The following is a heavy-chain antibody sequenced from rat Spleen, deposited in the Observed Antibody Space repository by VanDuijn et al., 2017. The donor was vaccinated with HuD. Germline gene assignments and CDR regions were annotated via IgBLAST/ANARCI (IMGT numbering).Heavy chain of an antibody. D-gene: IGHD3-2*01. J-gene: IGHJ4*01. CDR1: GFTFSDYN. CDR2: ISYDGSST. Sequence: EVQLMESGGGLVQPGRSLKLSCAASGFTFSDYNMAWVRQAPKKGLEWVATISYDGSSTYYRDSVKGRFTISRDNAKSTLYLQMDSLRSEDTATYYGARCAVGGYVMDAWGQGASVTVSS. CDR3: ARCAVGGYVMDA. V-gene: IGHV5-7*01.